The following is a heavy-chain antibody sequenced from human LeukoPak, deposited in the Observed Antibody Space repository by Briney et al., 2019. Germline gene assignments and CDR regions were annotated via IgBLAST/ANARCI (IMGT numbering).Heavy chain of an antibody. J-gene: IGHJ5*02. CDR2: ISSTSSYI. D-gene: IGHD2-15*01. CDR3: ARDPSPDIVVEVAATLVWFDP. Sequence: PGGSLRLSCEASGFTFSSYSMHWLRQAPGKGLEWVSSISSTSSYIYYADSVKGRFTISRDNAKNSLYLQMNSLRAEDTAVYYCARDPSPDIVVEVAATLVWFDPLGQGTLVTVSS. V-gene: IGHV3-21*01. CDR1: GFTFSSYS.